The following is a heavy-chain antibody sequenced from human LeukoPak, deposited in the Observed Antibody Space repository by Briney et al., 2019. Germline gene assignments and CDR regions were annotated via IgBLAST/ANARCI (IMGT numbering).Heavy chain of an antibody. D-gene: IGHD3-10*01. CDR1: GFTFSNAW. CDR2: IKSKTDGGTT. Sequence: GGSLRLSCAASGFTFSNAWMSWVRQAPGKGLEWVGRIKSKTDGGTTDYAAPVKGRFTISRDDSKNTLYLQMNSLKTEDTAVYYCTTDSGGWYYNDYWGQGTLVTVSS. CDR3: TTDSGGWYYNDY. V-gene: IGHV3-15*01. J-gene: IGHJ4*02.